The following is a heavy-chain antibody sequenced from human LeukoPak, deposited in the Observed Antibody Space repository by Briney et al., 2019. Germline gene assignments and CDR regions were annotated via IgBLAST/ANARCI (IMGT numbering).Heavy chain of an antibody. V-gene: IGHV6-1*01. D-gene: IGHD3-22*01. J-gene: IGHJ4*02. Sequence: PSQTLSLTCAISGDSVSSNSAAWHWIRQSPSRGLEWLGRTYYRSKWYNDYAVSVKSRITINPDTSKNQFSLQLNSVTPEDTAVYYCARLATSYYDSSGYCDYWGQGTLVTVSS. CDR1: GDSVSSNSAA. CDR2: TYYRSKWYN. CDR3: ARLATSYYDSSGYCDY.